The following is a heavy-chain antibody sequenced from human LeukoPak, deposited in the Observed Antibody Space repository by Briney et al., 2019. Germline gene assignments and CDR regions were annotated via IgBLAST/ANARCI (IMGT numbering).Heavy chain of an antibody. Sequence: GGSLRLSCAASGFTFSSYAMNWVRQAPGKGLECISAISGSGDSTHYADSVKGRFTISRDNSKNTLYLQMNSLRAEDTAVYYCARNVSGPYFDFWGRGTLVTVSS. CDR2: ISGSGDST. CDR3: ARNVSGPYFDF. V-gene: IGHV3-23*01. CDR1: GFTFSSYA. J-gene: IGHJ2*01. D-gene: IGHD2/OR15-2a*01.